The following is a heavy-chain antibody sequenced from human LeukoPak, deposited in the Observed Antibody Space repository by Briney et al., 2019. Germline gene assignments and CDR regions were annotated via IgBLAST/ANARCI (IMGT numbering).Heavy chain of an antibody. CDR3: ARALVVRTGWFDP. J-gene: IGHJ5*02. D-gene: IGHD3/OR15-3a*01. Sequence: PGGSLRLSCAASGFTFSSYAVHWVRQAPGKGLEWVAVISYDGIDKYYADSVEGRFTISRDNSKNKLYLQMTSLRAEDTAVYYCARALVVRTGWFDPWGQGTLVTVSS. V-gene: IGHV3-30*01. CDR1: GFTFSSYA. CDR2: ISYDGIDK.